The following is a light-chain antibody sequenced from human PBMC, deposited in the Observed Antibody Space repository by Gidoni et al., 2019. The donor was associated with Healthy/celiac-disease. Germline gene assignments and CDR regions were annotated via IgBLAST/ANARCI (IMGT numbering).Light chain of an antibody. J-gene: IGKJ5*01. CDR3: QQSYSTPPIT. CDR2: AAS. CDR1: QSISSY. Sequence: DIQMTQSPSSLSASVGDRVTITCRASQSISSYLNWYQQKPGKAPKLLIYAASSLQSGVPSRFSGSGYVTDFTLTISSLQHEDFATYYCQQSYSTPPITFGQGTRLDIK. V-gene: IGKV1-39*01.